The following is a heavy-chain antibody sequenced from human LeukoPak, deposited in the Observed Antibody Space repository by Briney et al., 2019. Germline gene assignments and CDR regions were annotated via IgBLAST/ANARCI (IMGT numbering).Heavy chain of an antibody. CDR3: ARYSSGWISYYYMDV. Sequence: GGSLRLSCAASGFTFSSYAMSWVRQAPGKGLEWVSAISGSGGSTYYADSVKGRFTISRDNAKNTLYLQMNSLRAEDTAVYYCARYSSGWISYYYMDVWGKGTTVTVSS. CDR1: GFTFSSYA. D-gene: IGHD6-19*01. CDR2: ISGSGGST. V-gene: IGHV3-23*01. J-gene: IGHJ6*03.